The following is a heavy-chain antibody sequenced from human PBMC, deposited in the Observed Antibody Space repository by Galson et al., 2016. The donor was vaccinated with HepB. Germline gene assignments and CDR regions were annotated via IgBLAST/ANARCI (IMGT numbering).Heavy chain of an antibody. V-gene: IGHV3-30*03. CDR2: TAYGGTTM. Sequence: SLRLSCAASGLTFSRYAMHRIRQAPGKGLEWVAITAYGGTTMYADSVKGRFTISRDNSRNTVYLQMDSLRGEDTAVYHCARDLFGSDLYDYFDPWGQGTRVTVSS. CDR3: ARDLFGSDLYDYFDP. D-gene: IGHD6-19*01. CDR1: GLTFSRYA. J-gene: IGHJ5*02.